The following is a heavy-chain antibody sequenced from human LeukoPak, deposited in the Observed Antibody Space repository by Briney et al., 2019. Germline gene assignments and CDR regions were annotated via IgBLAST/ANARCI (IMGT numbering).Heavy chain of an antibody. Sequence: GGSLRLSCAASGFTFSSYSMNSVRQAPGKGLEWVSSISSSSSYIYYADSVKGRFTVSRDNAKNSLYLQMNSLRAEDTAVYYCARGPLQYCSGGSCYSSDYWGQGTLVTVSS. V-gene: IGHV3-21*01. J-gene: IGHJ4*02. CDR1: GFTFSSYS. D-gene: IGHD2-15*01. CDR2: ISSSSSYI. CDR3: ARGPLQYCSGGSCYSSDY.